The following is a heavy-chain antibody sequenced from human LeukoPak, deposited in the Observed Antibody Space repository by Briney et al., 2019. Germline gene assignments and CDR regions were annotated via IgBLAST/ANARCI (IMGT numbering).Heavy chain of an antibody. V-gene: IGHV4-34*01. CDR1: GGSFSGYY. J-gene: IGHJ3*02. Sequence: SETLSLTCAVYGGSFSGYYWSWIRQPPGKGLEWIGEINHSGSTNYNPSLKSRVTISVDTSKNQFSLKLSSVTAADTAVYYCARHRWYCSSTSCAYAFDIWGQGTMVTISS. D-gene: IGHD2-2*01. CDR3: ARHRWYCSSTSCAYAFDI. CDR2: INHSGST.